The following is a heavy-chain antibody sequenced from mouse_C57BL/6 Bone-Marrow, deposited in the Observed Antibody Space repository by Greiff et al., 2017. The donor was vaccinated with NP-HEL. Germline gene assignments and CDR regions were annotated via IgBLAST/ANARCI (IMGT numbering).Heavy chain of an antibody. J-gene: IGHJ3*01. V-gene: IGHV5-4*01. CDR3: ARDKNSWGAWFAY. CDR1: GFTFSSYA. Sequence: EVQLVESGGGLVKPGGSLKLSCAASGFTFSSYAMSWVRQTPEQRLEWVATISDGGSYTYYPDNVKGRFTISRDNANNNLYLQMNNIKSEDTAVDYCARDKNSWGAWFAYWGQGTLVTVSA. CDR2: ISDGGSYT.